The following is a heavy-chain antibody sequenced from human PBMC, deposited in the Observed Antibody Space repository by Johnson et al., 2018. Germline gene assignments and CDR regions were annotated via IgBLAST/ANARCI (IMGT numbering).Heavy chain of an antibody. CDR2: IIPIFGTA. J-gene: IGHJ3*02. V-gene: IGHV1-69*01. CDR3: ARDTGTTSPAFDI. D-gene: IGHD1-7*01. Sequence: VQLVESGAEVKKPGSSVKVSCQASGGTFSSYAISWVRQAPGQGLEWMGGIIPIFGTANYAQKFQGRITITADESTSTAYMELSSRRSEDTAVYYCARDTGTTSPAFDIWGQGTMVTVSS. CDR1: GGTFSSYA.